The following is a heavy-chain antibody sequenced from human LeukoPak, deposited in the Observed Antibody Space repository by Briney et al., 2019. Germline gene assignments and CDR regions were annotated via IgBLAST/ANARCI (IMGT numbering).Heavy chain of an antibody. Sequence: SQTLSLTCAISGDSVSSNSATWISIRQSPSRGLEWLGRTYYRSKWYNDYAVSVKSRITINPDTSKNQFSLQLNSVTPEDTAVYYCARRTDDDNYLDYWGQGTLVTVSS. CDR3: ARRTDDDNYLDY. J-gene: IGHJ4*02. V-gene: IGHV6-1*01. D-gene: IGHD1-1*01. CDR1: GDSVSSNSAT. CDR2: TYYRSKWYN.